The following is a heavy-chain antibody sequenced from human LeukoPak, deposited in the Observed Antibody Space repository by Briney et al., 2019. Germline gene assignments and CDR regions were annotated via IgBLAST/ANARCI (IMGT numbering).Heavy chain of an antibody. CDR3: TKDRSYGRSYFDY. J-gene: IGHJ4*02. D-gene: IGHD5-18*01. CDR2: IYSGGST. CDR1: GFTVSNNY. V-gene: IGHV3-66*02. Sequence: GGSLRLSCAVSGFTVSNNYMSWVRQAPGKGLEWVSVIYSGGSTYYADSVKGRFTISRDNSKNTLHLQMNSLRIEDTAVYYCTKDRSYGRSYFDYWGQGTLVTVAS.